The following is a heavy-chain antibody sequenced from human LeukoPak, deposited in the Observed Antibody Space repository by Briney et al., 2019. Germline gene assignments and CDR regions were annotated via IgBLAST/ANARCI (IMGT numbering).Heavy chain of an antibody. V-gene: IGHV4-39*07. J-gene: IGHJ4*02. CDR1: GGSISSSSYY. Sequence: NPSETLSLTCTVSGGSISSSSYYWGWIRQPPGKGLEWIGSIYYSGSTYYNPSLKSRVTISVDTSKNQFSLKLSSVTAAGTAVYYCAKEVPRDYGSGSYGVLYFDYWGQGTLVTVSS. D-gene: IGHD3-10*01. CDR2: IYYSGST. CDR3: AKEVPRDYGSGSYGVLYFDY.